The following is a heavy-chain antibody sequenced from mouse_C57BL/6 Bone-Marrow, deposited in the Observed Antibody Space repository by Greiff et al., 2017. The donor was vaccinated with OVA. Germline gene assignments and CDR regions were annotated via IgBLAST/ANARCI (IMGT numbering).Heavy chain of an antibody. CDR2: IDPNSGGT. Sequence: VQLQQPGAELVKPGASVKLSCKASGYTFTSYWMHWVKQRPGRGLEWIGRIDPNSGGTKYNEKFKSKATLTVDKPSSTAYMQLSSLTSEDSAVYYCARGFITTVVARYYAMDYWGQGTSVTVSS. J-gene: IGHJ4*01. V-gene: IGHV1-72*01. CDR1: GYTFTSYW. D-gene: IGHD1-1*01. CDR3: ARGFITTVVARYYAMDY.